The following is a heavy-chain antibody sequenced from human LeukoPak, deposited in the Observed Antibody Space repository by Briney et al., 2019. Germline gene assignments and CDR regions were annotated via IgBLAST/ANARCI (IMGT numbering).Heavy chain of an antibody. D-gene: IGHD3-22*01. CDR3: ATRVYYDSSGYPRPGLDAFDI. V-gene: IGHV1-24*01. Sequence: ASVKVSCKVSGYTLTDLSMHWVRQAPGKGLEWMGGFDPEDGETIYAQKFQGRVTMTEDTSTDTAYMELSSLRSEDTAVYYCATRVYYDSSGYPRPGLDAFDIWGQGTMVTVSS. CDR2: FDPEDGET. J-gene: IGHJ3*02. CDR1: GYTLTDLS.